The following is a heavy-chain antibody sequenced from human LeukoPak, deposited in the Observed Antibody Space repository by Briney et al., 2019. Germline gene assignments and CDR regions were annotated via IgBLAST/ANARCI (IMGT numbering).Heavy chain of an antibody. CDR1: GFTFSGYA. Sequence: GGSLRLSCAASGFTFSGYAMSWVRQAPGKGLEWVSAISGSGGSTYYADSVKGRFTISRDNSKNTLSLQMNSLRAEDTAVYYCARVYYGAFFDKWGQGTLVTVSS. D-gene: IGHD4/OR15-4a*01. CDR3: ARVYYGAFFDK. V-gene: IGHV3-23*01. CDR2: ISGSGGST. J-gene: IGHJ4*02.